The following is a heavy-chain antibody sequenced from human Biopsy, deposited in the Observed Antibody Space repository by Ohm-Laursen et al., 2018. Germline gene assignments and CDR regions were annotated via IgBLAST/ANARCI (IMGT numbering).Heavy chain of an antibody. CDR3: TRGGYYYDSLAYYYWFDP. CDR2: INAKTGDT. D-gene: IGHD3-22*01. V-gene: IGHV1-2*02. J-gene: IGHJ5*02. Sequence: ASVTVSRKASGSTFTGYHVHCVRQAPGHGLEWLGWINAKTGDTNYAQKFQGRVTMTRDTSISTAYVDLSSLRSDDTAVYYCTRGGYYYDSLAYYYWFDPWGQGTLVTVSS. CDR1: GSTFTGYH.